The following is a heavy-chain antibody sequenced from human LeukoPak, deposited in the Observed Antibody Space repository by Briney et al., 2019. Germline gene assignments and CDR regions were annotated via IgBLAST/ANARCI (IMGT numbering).Heavy chain of an antibody. CDR1: GFTFSSYG. CDR2: ISYDGSNK. J-gene: IGHJ4*02. CDR3: AKPVLTGYYGGYFDY. Sequence: PGGSLRLSCAASGFTFSSYGMHWVRQAPGKGLEWVAVISYDGSNKYYADTVKGRFTISRDNSKNTLYLQMNSLRAEDTAVYYCAKPVLTGYYGGYFDYWGQGTLVTVSS. V-gene: IGHV3-30*18. D-gene: IGHD3-9*01.